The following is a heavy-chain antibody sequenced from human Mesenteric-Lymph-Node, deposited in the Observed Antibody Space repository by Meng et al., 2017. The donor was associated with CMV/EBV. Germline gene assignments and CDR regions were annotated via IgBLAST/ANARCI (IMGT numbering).Heavy chain of an antibody. V-gene: IGHV3-74*01. D-gene: IGHD1-26*01. CDR1: GFTLHDYT. J-gene: IGHJ4*02. Sequence: GESLKISCAASGFTLHDYTMHWVRQAPGKGLVWVSRIDRDGSTTNFADSVKGRFTISRDNARNTLYLQMNNLRAEDTAVYYCATGRVGEREYWGQGTLVTVSS. CDR2: IDRDGSTT. CDR3: ATGRVGEREY.